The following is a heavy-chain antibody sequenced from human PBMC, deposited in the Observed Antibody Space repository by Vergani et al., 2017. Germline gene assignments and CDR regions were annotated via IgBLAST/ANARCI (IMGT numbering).Heavy chain of an antibody. J-gene: IGHJ6*02. CDR3: ARDPTYYDFWSGYSTTFPHAMDV. Sequence: QVQLVQSGAEVKKPGASVKVSCKASGYTFTGYYIYWVRQAPGQGLEWMGWINPNSGGTNYAQKFQGRVTMTRDTSISTAYMELSRLRSDDTAVYYCARDPTYYDFWSGYSTTFPHAMDVWGQGTTVTVSS. D-gene: IGHD3-3*01. CDR1: GYTFTGYY. V-gene: IGHV1-2*02. CDR2: INPNSGGT.